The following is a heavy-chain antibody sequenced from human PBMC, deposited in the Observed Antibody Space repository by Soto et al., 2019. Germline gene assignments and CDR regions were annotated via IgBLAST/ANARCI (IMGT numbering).Heavy chain of an antibody. CDR2: IKSDGSST. J-gene: IGHJ6*02. Sequence: GGSLRLSCAASGFTFSSYWMHWVRQTPGEGLVWVSRIKSDGSSTSYADSVKGRFTISRDNAKSTLYLEMNSLRAEDTAVYYCARGGPYYQYYYGMDVWGQGTTVTVSS. D-gene: IGHD6-25*01. CDR1: GFTFSSYW. CDR3: ARGGPYYQYYYGMDV. V-gene: IGHV3-74*01.